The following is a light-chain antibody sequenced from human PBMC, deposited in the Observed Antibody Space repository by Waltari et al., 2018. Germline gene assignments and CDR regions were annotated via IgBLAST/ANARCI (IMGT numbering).Light chain of an antibody. V-gene: IGLV2-8*01. CDR3: SSFAGSSPML. J-gene: IGLJ2*01. CDR1: SSDVGGFDY. CDR2: EVS. Sequence: QSALTQPPSASGSPGQSVTISCTGTSSDVGGFDYVSWYQQHPGKVPRLMIYEVSKRPSGFPDRFSGSKSGNTASLTVSVLQVEDEADYYCSSFAGSSPMLFGGGTKLTVL.